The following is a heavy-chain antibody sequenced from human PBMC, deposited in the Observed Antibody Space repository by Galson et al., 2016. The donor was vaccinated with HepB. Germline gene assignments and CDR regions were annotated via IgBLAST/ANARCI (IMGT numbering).Heavy chain of an antibody. D-gene: IGHD3-16*01. CDR1: GFSFRSYS. CDR3: VRDRGTGMAVISLAY. V-gene: IGHV3-21*01. Sequence: SLRLSCAASGFSFRSYSMNWVRQAPGKGLEWVSFISSNQNYIYYGDSVRGRFTISRDDAKNSLYLQMSSLRVEDTAVYYCVRDRGTGMAVISLAYWGQGTVVTVSS. J-gene: IGHJ4*02. CDR2: ISSNQNYI.